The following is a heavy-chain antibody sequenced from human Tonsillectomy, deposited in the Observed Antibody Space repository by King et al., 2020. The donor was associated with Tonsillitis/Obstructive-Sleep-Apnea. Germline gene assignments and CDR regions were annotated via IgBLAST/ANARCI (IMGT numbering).Heavy chain of an antibody. V-gene: IGHV4-39*01. CDR3: ARKGSLGAFDI. CDR1: GGSISSSSYY. CDR2: IYYSGST. J-gene: IGHJ3*02. D-gene: IGHD3-3*01. Sequence: VQLQESGPGLVKPSETLSLTCTVSGGSISSSSYYWVWIRQPPGKGLEWIGSIYYSGSTYYKPSLKSRVTISVDTSRSQFALKLSSVTAADTAVYYCARKGSLGAFDIWGQGTMVTVSS.